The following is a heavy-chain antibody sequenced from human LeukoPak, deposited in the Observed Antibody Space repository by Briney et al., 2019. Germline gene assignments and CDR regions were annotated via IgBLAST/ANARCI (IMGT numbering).Heavy chain of an antibody. CDR1: GFTFSDYY. J-gene: IGHJ6*02. V-gene: IGHV3-11*01. CDR2: ISSSGGTI. Sequence: PGGSLRLSCAASGFTFSDYYMSWIRQAPGKGLEWVSYISSSGGTIYYADSVKGRFTISRDNAKNSLYLQMNSLRAEDTAVYYCARDSSGWSYYYGMDVWGQGTTVTVSS. CDR3: ARDSSGWSYYYGMDV. D-gene: IGHD6-19*01.